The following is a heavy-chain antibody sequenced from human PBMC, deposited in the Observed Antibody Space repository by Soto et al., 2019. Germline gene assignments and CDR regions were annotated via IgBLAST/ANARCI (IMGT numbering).Heavy chain of an antibody. V-gene: IGHV4-30-4*01. D-gene: IGHD3-16*01. Sequence: SETLSLTCTVSGGSISSGDYYWSWIRQPPGKGLEWIGYIYYSGSTYYNPSLKSRVTISVDTSKNQFSLKLSSVTAADTAVYYCARGWGKRAALDYWGQGTLVTVSS. CDR1: GGSISSGDYY. J-gene: IGHJ4*02. CDR3: ARGWGKRAALDY. CDR2: IYYSGST.